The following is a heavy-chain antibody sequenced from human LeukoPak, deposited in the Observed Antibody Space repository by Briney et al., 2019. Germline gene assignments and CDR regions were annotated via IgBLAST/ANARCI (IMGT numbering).Heavy chain of an antibody. CDR3: AKEGYSSSLYYFDY. D-gene: IGHD6-6*01. CDR2: IRYDGSNK. Sequence: TGGSLRLSCAASGFTVSSNYMSWVRQAPGKGLEWVAFIRYDGSNKYYADSVKGRFTISRDNSKNTLYLQMNSLRAEDTAVYYCAKEGYSSSLYYFDYWGQGTLVTVSS. CDR1: GFTVSSNY. V-gene: IGHV3-30*02. J-gene: IGHJ4*02.